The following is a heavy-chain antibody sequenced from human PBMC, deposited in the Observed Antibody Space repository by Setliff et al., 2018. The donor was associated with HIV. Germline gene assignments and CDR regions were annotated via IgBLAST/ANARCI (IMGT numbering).Heavy chain of an antibody. V-gene: IGHV4-34*01. CDR3: AREVVGATRGCYYYYMDV. Sequence: SETLSLTCAIYGGSFGGYSWSWIRQPPGKGLEWVGYIYYNGSTYYNPSLKSRVTISVDKSKNQFSLKLSSVTAADTAVYYCAREVVGATRGCYYYYMDVWGKGTTVTVSS. CDR2: IYYNGST. J-gene: IGHJ6*03. D-gene: IGHD1-26*01. CDR1: GGSFGGYS.